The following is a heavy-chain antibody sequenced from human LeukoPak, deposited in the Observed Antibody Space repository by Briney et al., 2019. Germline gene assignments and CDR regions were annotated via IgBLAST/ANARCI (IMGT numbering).Heavy chain of an antibody. CDR3: ARGVSYYYDSSGYYYGGVGYYYYYYMDV. Sequence: SETLSLTCTVSGGSISSYHWSWIRQPAGKGLEWIGRIYTSGSTNYNPSLKSRVTMSVDTSKNQFSLKLSSVTAADTAVYYCARGVSYYYDSSGYYYGGVGYYYYYYMDVWGKGTTVAVSS. J-gene: IGHJ6*03. D-gene: IGHD3-22*01. CDR2: IYTSGST. V-gene: IGHV4-4*07. CDR1: GGSISSYH.